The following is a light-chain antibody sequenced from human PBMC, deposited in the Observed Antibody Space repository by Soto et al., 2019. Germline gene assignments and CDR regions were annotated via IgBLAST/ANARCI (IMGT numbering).Light chain of an antibody. J-gene: IGLJ1*01. CDR3: ASYTSDTSRL. Sequence: QSVLAQPASVSGSPGQSITISCPGSSNDVGRYSHVSWYQQHPGKTPKLIIYEVSLRPSGISDRFSASKSGTTASLTISGLQAEDEADYYCASYTSDTSRLFGTGTKVTVL. CDR2: EVS. V-gene: IGLV2-14*01. CDR1: SNDVGRYSH.